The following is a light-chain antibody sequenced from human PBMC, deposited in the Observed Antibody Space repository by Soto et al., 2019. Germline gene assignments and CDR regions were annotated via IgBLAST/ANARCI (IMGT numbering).Light chain of an antibody. V-gene: IGKV3-20*01. CDR3: QQYGASVIT. J-gene: IGKJ4*01. CDR1: QSVGSTY. Sequence: EIVLTQSPGTLSLSPGERATLSCRASQSVGSTYLAWYQQKAGQAPRLLIYGASSRVTGIPDRFSGSGSGTDFTLTISRLETEDSAVYYCQQYGASVITFGGGTKV. CDR2: GAS.